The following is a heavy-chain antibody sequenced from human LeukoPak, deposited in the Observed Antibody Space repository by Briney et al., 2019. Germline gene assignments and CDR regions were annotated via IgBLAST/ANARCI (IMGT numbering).Heavy chain of an antibody. Sequence: GGSLRLSCAASGFTFSNAWMNWVRQAPGKGLEWVGRIKSKTDGGTTDYAAPVKGRFTISRDDSKNTLYLRMNSLKTEDTAVYYCTTDGGGDDYGDYGTKQYYYYYGMDVWGQGTTVTVSS. V-gene: IGHV3-15*07. J-gene: IGHJ6*02. CDR1: GFTFSNAW. D-gene: IGHD4-17*01. CDR3: TTDGGGDDYGDYGTKQYYYYYGMDV. CDR2: IKSKTDGGTT.